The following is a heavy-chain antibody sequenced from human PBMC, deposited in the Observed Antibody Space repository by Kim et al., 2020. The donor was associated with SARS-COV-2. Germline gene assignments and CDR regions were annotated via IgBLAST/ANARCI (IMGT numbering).Heavy chain of an antibody. J-gene: IGHJ4*01. CDR1: GFTSGTYA. V-gene: IGHV3-23*01. CDR3: ARAQKESDYGDYGRFDY. CDR2: ISSSGGNT. D-gene: IGHD4-17*01. Sequence: GGSLRLSCAASGFTSGTYAMTWVRQAPGKGLEWVSGISSSGGNTYYADSVKGRFIVSRDNSKNTLYLQMNYLRAEDTAVYYCARAQKESDYGDYGRFDY.